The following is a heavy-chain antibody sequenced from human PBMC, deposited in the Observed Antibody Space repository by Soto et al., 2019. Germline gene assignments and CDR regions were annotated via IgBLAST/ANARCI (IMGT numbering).Heavy chain of an antibody. CDR3: TRRAPYDFWSGPFDY. V-gene: IGHV3-73*01. D-gene: IGHD3-3*01. Sequence: GGSLRLSCAASGFTFSGSAMHWVRQASGKGLEWVGRIRSKANSYATAYAASVKGRFTISRDDSKNTAYLQMNSLKTEDTAVYYCTRRAPYDFWSGPFDYWGQGTLVTVSS. CDR2: IRSKANSYAT. CDR1: GFTFSGSA. J-gene: IGHJ4*02.